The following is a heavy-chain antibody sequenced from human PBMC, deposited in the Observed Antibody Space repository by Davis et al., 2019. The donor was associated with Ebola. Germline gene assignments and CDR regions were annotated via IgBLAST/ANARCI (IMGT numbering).Heavy chain of an antibody. Sequence: GESLKISCAASGFTFSSYWMHWVRQAPGKGLVWVSRINSDGSSTSYADSVKGRFTISRDNAKNSLYLQMNSLRDEDTAVYYCARETTGTYDAFDIWGQGTMVTVSS. D-gene: IGHD1-1*01. CDR1: GFTFSSYW. J-gene: IGHJ3*02. V-gene: IGHV3-74*01. CDR3: ARETTGTYDAFDI. CDR2: INSDGSST.